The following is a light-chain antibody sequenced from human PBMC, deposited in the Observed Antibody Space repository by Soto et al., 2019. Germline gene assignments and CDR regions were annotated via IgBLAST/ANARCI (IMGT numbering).Light chain of an antibody. CDR1: SSDVGGYNY. CDR2: DVS. CDR3: GSYTSSSTLV. V-gene: IGLV2-14*01. Sequence: QSALTQPASVSGSPGQSITISCPGTSSDVGGYNYVSWYQQHPDKAPKLMIYDVSNRPSGVSNRFSGSKSGNTASLTISGLQAEDEADYYCGSYTSSSTLVFGSATKVTVL. J-gene: IGLJ1*01.